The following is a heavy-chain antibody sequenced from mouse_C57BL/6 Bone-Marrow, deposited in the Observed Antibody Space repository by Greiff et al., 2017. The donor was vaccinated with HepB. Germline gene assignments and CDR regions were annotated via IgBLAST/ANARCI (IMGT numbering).Heavy chain of an antibody. CDR1: GFTFSDYG. CDR3: ARHRDWDNYFDY. D-gene: IGHD4-1*01. J-gene: IGHJ2*01. Sequence: EVKVVESGGGLVKPGGSLKLSCAASGFTFSDYGMHWVRQAPEKGLEWVAYISSGSSTIYYADTVTGRFTISRENAKNTLYLEMSSLRSEDTAMYYCARHRDWDNYFDYWGQGTTLTVSS. V-gene: IGHV5-17*03. CDR2: ISSGSSTI.